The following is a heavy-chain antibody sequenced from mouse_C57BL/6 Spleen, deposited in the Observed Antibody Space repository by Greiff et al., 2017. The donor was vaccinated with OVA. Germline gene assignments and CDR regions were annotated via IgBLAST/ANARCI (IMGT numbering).Heavy chain of an antibody. V-gene: IGHV1-66*01. CDR1: GYSFTSYY. D-gene: IGHD2-14*01. Sequence: QVQLKESGPELVKPGASVKISCKASGYSFTSYYIHWVKQRPGQGLEWIGWIYPGSGNTKYNEKFKGKATLTADTSSNTAYMQLSSLTSEDSAVYYCARIGTPFDYWGQGTTLTVSS. CDR2: IYPGSGNT. J-gene: IGHJ2*01. CDR3: ARIGTPFDY.